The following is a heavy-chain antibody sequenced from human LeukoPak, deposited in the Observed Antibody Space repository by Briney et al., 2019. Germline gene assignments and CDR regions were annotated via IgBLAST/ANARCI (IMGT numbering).Heavy chain of an antibody. CDR1: GFTFDDYS. CDR2: ISWNSGSI. D-gene: IGHD3-3*01. Sequence: GGSLRLSCAASGFTFDDYSMHWVRQAPGKGLEWVSGISWNSGSIGYADSVKGRFTISRDNAKNSLYLQMNSLRAEDTALYYCAKVPGGNDFWSGFDYWGQGTLVTVSS. J-gene: IGHJ4*02. CDR3: AKVPGGNDFWSGFDY. V-gene: IGHV3-9*01.